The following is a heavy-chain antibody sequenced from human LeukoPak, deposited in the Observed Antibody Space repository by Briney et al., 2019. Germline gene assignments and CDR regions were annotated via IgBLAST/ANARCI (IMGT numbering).Heavy chain of an antibody. J-gene: IGHJ5*02. V-gene: IGHV5-51*01. CDR2: IYPGDSDT. Sequence: GESLLISSKGSGYRFTNYWIGWVRQLPGKVLEWMGIIYPGDSDTRYSPSFQGQVTISADKSISTAYLQWNSLKASDTAMYYCARSFLMRSAWFDPWGQGTLVTVSS. CDR1: GYRFTNYW. D-gene: IGHD3-10*01. CDR3: ARSFLMRSAWFDP.